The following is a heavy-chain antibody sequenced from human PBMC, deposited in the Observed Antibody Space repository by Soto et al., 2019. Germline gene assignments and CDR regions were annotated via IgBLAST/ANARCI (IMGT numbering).Heavy chain of an antibody. D-gene: IGHD2-15*01. V-gene: IGHV1-2*02. CDR1: GYSFTDYY. CDR3: ARERGTYCDY. CDR2: SNPKSGVT. Sequence: QVLLVQSGAEVKKPGASVKVSCKASGYSFTDYYLHWVRQAPGQGLEWMGWSNPKSGVTKYAQKFQGRFTMSRDTSINTAYMELNRLRSDDTAVYFCARERGTYCDYWGQGTLVTVSS. J-gene: IGHJ4*02.